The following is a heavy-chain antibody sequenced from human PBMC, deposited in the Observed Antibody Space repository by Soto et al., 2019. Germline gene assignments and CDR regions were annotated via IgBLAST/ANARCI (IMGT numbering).Heavy chain of an antibody. J-gene: IGHJ5*02. Sequence: QVQLVQSGAEVKKPGASVKVSCKASGYTFTSYGISWVRQAPGQGLEWMGRISPYNGNTNYAQKLQGRVIMTTDTTTSTANLELRSLRSDDTAVYYCARERGYNWKYGWFDPWGKGTLVTVSS. D-gene: IGHD1-7*01. CDR3: ARERGYNWKYGWFDP. CDR1: GYTFTSYG. CDR2: ISPYNGNT. V-gene: IGHV1-18*01.